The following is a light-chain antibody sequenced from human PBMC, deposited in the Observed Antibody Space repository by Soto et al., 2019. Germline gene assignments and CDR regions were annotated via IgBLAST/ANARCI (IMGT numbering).Light chain of an antibody. CDR2: GAS. CDR3: QHYNSYSEA. Sequence: EIVITQFPATLSVSPGERATLSCRATRSLGNNLAWYQQRPGQAPRLLIYGASTRVTGIPARFSGSGSGTDFTLTISSLQPDDFATYYCQHYNSYSEAFGQGTKVDIK. V-gene: IGKV3-15*01. CDR1: RSLGNN. J-gene: IGKJ1*01.